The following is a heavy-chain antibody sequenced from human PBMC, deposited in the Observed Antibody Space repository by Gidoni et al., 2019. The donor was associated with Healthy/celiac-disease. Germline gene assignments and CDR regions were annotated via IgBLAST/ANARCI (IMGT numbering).Heavy chain of an antibody. CDR3: ARDNAGDIVATGNYLGFPDY. CDR1: CYTFPSYG. Sequence: QVQLVQSGSEVNKPGASVQVSCKSSCYTFPSYGLSWVRQAHGQGLEWMGWISAYNSNKNYAQKLQGRVTMNTDTSTSTAYMELRSMRSDDTDVYYCARDNAGDIVATGNYLGFPDYWGQGTLVTVSS. V-gene: IGHV1-18*01. J-gene: IGHJ4*02. CDR2: ISAYNSNK. D-gene: IGHD5-12*01.